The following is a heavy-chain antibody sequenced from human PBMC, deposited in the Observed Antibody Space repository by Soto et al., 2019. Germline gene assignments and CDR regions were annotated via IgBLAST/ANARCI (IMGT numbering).Heavy chain of an antibody. D-gene: IGHD2-21*02. V-gene: IGHV1-69*06. CDR3: ARGRCGGDCYSGDY. J-gene: IGHJ4*02. CDR2: IIPIFSTT. CDR1: GGTFSSYA. Sequence: SVKVSCKASGGTFSSYAISWVRQAPGQGLEWMGGIIPIFSTTNYAHKFQGRVTITADKSTSTAYMERSSLRSEDTAVYYCARGRCGGDCYSGDYWGQGTLVTVSS.